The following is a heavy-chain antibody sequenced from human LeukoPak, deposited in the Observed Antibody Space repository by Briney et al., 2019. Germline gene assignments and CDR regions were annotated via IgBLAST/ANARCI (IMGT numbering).Heavy chain of an antibody. V-gene: IGHV4-59*08. J-gene: IGHJ6*02. Sequence: SETLSLTCTVSGGSISSYYWSWIRQPPGKGLEWIGYIYYSGSTNYNPSLKSRVTISVDTSKSQFSLKLSSVTAAETAVYYCARSAGLGYCSGGSCYEANGMDVWGQGTTVTVSS. CDR1: GGSISSYY. CDR2: IYYSGST. CDR3: ARSAGLGYCSGGSCYEANGMDV. D-gene: IGHD2-15*01.